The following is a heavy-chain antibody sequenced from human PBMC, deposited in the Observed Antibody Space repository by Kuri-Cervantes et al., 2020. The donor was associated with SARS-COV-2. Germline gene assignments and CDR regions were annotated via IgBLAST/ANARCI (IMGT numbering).Heavy chain of an antibody. D-gene: IGHD2-2*01. J-gene: IGHJ6*02. V-gene: IGHV4-34*01. CDR1: GGSFSGYY. CDR3: ARGLYIVVVPAAMCERGEYYYGMDV. Sequence: SETLSLTCAVYGGSFSGYYWSWIRQPPGKGLEWIGEINHSGSTNYNPSLKSRVTISVDTSKNQFSLKLSSVTAADTAVYYCARGLYIVVVPAAMCERGEYYYGMDVWGQGTTVTVSS. CDR2: INHSGST.